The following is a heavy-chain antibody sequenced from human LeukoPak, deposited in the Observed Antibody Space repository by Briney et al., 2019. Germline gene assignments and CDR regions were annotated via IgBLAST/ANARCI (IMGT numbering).Heavy chain of an antibody. J-gene: IGHJ4*02. D-gene: IGHD6-19*01. CDR1: GFTFSSYW. V-gene: IGHV3-74*01. CDR2: INSDGSST. CDR3: ARVAISGWYFDY. Sequence: GGSLRLSCAASGFTFSSYWMHWVRQAPGKGLVWVSRINSDGSSTSYADSVKGRFTISRDNAKNTLYLQMNSLRAEDTAVYYCARVAISGWYFDYWGQGTLVTVSS.